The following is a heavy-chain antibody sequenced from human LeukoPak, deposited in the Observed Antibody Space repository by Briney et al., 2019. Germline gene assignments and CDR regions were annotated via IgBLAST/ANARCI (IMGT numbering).Heavy chain of an antibody. D-gene: IGHD6-6*01. CDR3: ATTPRVAARDY. CDR2: ISSSSSYI. J-gene: IGHJ4*02. V-gene: IGHV3-21*01. Sequence: GGSLRLSCAASGFTFSSYSMNWVRQAPGKGLGWVSSISSSSSYIYYADSEKGRFTISRDNAKNSLYLQMNSLRAEDTAVYYCATTPRVAARDYWGQGTLVTVSS. CDR1: GFTFSSYS.